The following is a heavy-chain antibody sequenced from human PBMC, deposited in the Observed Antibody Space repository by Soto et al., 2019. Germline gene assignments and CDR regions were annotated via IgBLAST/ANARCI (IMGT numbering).Heavy chain of an antibody. Sequence: SETLSLTCTVSGGSISSYYWSWIRQPPGKGLEWIAYISYSGSTNYNPSLKSRVTISVDTSKNQFSLKLYSVTAADTAVYYCARGSDYGLVYMDVWGKGTTVTVSS. CDR2: ISYSGST. CDR1: GGSISSYY. CDR3: ARGSDYGLVYMDV. D-gene: IGHD4-17*01. J-gene: IGHJ6*03. V-gene: IGHV4-59*08.